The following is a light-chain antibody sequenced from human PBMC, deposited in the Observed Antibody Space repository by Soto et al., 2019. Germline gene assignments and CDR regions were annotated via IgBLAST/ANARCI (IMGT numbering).Light chain of an antibody. V-gene: IGKV3-20*01. Sequence: EIVLTQSPGTLSLSPGERATLSCRASQSVSSNYLAWYQQKPGQAPRLLIYGASTRATGIPERFSGSASGTDFSLTISRLEPEDFAVYYCQLFSTPPTMYTFAQGTKLEIK. J-gene: IGKJ2*01. CDR3: QLFSTPPTMYT. CDR2: GAS. CDR1: QSVSSNY.